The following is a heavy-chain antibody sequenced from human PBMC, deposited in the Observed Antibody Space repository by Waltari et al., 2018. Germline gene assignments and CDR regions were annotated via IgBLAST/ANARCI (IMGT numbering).Heavy chain of an antibody. Sequence: QVQLVQSGAEVKKPGASVKVSCTASGYTFTGYYMHWVRQAPGQGLEWMGRINPNSGGTNYAQKFQGRVTMTRDTSISTAYMELSRLRSDDTAVYYCARNPRGGVTTGVWFDPWGQGTLVTVSS. J-gene: IGHJ5*02. CDR2: INPNSGGT. CDR1: GYTFTGYY. V-gene: IGHV1-2*06. D-gene: IGHD4-17*01. CDR3: ARNPRGGVTTGVWFDP.